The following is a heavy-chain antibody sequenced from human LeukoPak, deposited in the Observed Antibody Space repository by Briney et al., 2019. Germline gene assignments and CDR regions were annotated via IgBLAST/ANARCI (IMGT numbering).Heavy chain of an antibody. J-gene: IGHJ6*03. CDR1: GFTFSSYS. CDR3: ARDPYSGSYGDSYYYYMDV. Sequence: GGSLRLSCAASGFTFSSYSMNWVRQAPGKGLEWVSYISSSSSTIYYADSVKGRFTISRDNAKNSLYLQMNSLRAEDTAIYYCARDPYSGSYGDSYYYYMDVWGKGTTVTISS. V-gene: IGHV3-48*01. CDR2: ISSSSSTI. D-gene: IGHD1-26*01.